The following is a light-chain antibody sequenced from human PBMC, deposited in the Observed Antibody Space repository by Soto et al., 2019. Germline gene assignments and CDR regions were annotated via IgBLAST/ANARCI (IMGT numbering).Light chain of an antibody. CDR1: QSIRRW. V-gene: IGKV1-5*03. CDR3: QQYNTYPWT. Sequence: DIQMTQSPSTLSASVGDRVTITCRASQSIRRWLAWYQQKPEKAPKLLIYEASILHSGVPSRFSGSGSGTEFTLNISSLQSDDFATYYCQQYNTYPWTFGQGTKVEIK. CDR2: EAS. J-gene: IGKJ1*01.